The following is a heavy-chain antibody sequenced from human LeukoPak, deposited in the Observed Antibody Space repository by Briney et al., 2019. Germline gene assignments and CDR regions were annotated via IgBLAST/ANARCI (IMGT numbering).Heavy chain of an antibody. CDR2: ISGSGGST. Sequence: GGSLRLSCAASGFTFSSYAMSWVHQAPGKGLEWVSAISGSGGSTYYADSVKGRFTISRDNSKNTLYLQMNSLRAEDTAVYYCAKDRALDTAMDFGYWGQGTLVTVSS. J-gene: IGHJ4*02. CDR3: AKDRALDTAMDFGY. V-gene: IGHV3-23*01. D-gene: IGHD5-18*01. CDR1: GFTFSSYA.